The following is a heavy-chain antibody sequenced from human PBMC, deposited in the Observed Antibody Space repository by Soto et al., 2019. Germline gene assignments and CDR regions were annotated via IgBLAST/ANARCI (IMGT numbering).Heavy chain of an antibody. CDR1: GGTFSRYS. CDR2: ISSSSSTI. D-gene: IGHD3-22*01. Sequence: GGSLRLSCAASGGTFSRYSMNGGRQAPGKGLEWVSYISSSSSTIYYADSVKGRFTISRDNAKNSLYPQMNSLRDEDTAVYYCARDPRWDYYDSSGPSLFDYWGQGTLVTVSS. J-gene: IGHJ4*02. CDR3: ARDPRWDYYDSSGPSLFDY. V-gene: IGHV3-48*02.